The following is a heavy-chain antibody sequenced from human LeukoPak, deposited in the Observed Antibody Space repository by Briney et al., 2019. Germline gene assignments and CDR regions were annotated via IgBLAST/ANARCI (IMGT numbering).Heavy chain of an antibody. CDR2: ISGSGDST. CDR1: GFTFSTYA. J-gene: IGHJ4*02. D-gene: IGHD2-8*01. CDR3: AKGRSDTGSWYAGSQ. Sequence: GGSLRLSCAASGFTFSTYAMTWVRQPPGKGLEWGSGISGSGDSTYYADSVKGRFTISRDNPKNTLYLQMNSLPADDTAVYHCAKGRSDTGSWYAGSQWGQGTLVTVSS. V-gene: IGHV3-23*01.